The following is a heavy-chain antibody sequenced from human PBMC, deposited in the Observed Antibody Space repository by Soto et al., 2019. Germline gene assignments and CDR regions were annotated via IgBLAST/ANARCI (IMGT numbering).Heavy chain of an antibody. CDR3: ARVYCSGGSCYSVDY. J-gene: IGHJ4*02. CDR1: GFTFSSYW. D-gene: IGHD2-15*01. CDR2: INSDGSST. Sequence: EVQLVESGGGLVQPGGSLRLSCAASGFTFSSYWMHWVRQAPGKGPAWVSRINSDGSSTTYADSVKGRFTISRDNAKNTLYLQMNSLGADDTAVYYCARVYCSGGSCYSVDYWGQGTLVTVSS. V-gene: IGHV3-74*01.